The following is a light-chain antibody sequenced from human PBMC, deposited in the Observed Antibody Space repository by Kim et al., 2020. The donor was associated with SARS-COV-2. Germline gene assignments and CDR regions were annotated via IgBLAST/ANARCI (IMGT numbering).Light chain of an antibody. J-gene: IGKJ4*01. CDR3: QQANNYPVT. Sequence: IQLTQSPSSLSASVGDRVTITCRASQGIYNYLAWYQQKPGKDPQLVIFGASHLQSGVPSRFSGSGSGTEFTLTISSLQPEDSATYYCQQANNYPVTFGGGTKVDIK. V-gene: IGKV1-9*01. CDR1: QGIYNY. CDR2: GAS.